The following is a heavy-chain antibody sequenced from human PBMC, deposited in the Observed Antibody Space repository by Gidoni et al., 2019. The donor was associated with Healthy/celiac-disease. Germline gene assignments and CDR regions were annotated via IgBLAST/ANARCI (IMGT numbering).Heavy chain of an antibody. V-gene: IGHV4-34*01. CDR3: ARGRVVGATGHGVAFDI. D-gene: IGHD1-26*01. J-gene: IGHJ3*02. CDR1: GGSFSGYY. CDR2: INHSGST. Sequence: QVPLQQWGAGLLKPSETLSLPCAVHGGSFSGYYWSWIRQPPGKGLEWIGEINHSGSTNYNPSLKSRVTISVDTSKNQFSLKLSSVTAADTAVYYCARGRVVGATGHGVAFDIWGQGTMVTVSS.